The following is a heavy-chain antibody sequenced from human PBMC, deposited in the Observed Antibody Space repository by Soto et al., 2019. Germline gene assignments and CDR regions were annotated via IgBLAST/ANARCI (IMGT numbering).Heavy chain of an antibody. CDR1: GFTFSSYG. Sequence: PGGSLRLSCAASGFTFSSYGMHWVRQAPGKGLEWVAVISYDGSNKYYADSVKGRFTISRDNSKNTLYLQMNSLRAEDTAVYYCARERAYCGGDCSRTSYYYYYGMDVWGQGTTVTAP. J-gene: IGHJ6*02. CDR3: ARERAYCGGDCSRTSYYYYYGMDV. D-gene: IGHD2-21*02. V-gene: IGHV3-30*03. CDR2: ISYDGSNK.